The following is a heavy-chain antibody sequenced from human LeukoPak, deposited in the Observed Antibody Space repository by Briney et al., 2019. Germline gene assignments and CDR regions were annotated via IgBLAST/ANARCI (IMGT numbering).Heavy chain of an antibody. CDR1: GFIVSNTY. CDR3: VRDPDALDY. CDR2: IRSSGDMI. V-gene: IGHV3-48*02. Sequence: GGSLRLSCAVSGFIVSNTYMNWVRQAPGKGLEWVSYIRSSGDMIYYADSVKGRFTISRDNAKKSVYLQMNSLRDEDTAVYYCVRDPDALDYWGQGTQVTVSS. J-gene: IGHJ4*02.